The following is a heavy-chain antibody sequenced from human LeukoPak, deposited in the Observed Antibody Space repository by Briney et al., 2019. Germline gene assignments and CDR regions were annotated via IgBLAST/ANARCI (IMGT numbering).Heavy chain of an antibody. D-gene: IGHD4-17*01. Sequence: GGSLRLSCAASGFTFDDYAMHWVRQAPGKGLEWVSLISGDGGSTYYADSVKGRFTISRDNSKNSLYLRMNSLRTEDTALYYCAKNPSGYGDYVDGYYFDYWGQGTLVTVSS. V-gene: IGHV3-43*02. CDR2: ISGDGGST. CDR3: AKNPSGYGDYVDGYYFDY. CDR1: GFTFDDYA. J-gene: IGHJ4*02.